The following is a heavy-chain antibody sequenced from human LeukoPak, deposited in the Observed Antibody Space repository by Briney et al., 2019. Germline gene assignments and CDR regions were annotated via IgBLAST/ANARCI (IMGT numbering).Heavy chain of an antibody. D-gene: IGHD6-19*01. J-gene: IGHJ4*02. CDR1: GFTFSSYA. CDR3: AKGGAVAGTFPPMPTGD. Sequence: PGGSLRLSCAASGFTFSSYAMSWVRQAPGKGLEWVSAISGSGGSTYYADSVKGRFTISRDNSKNTLYLQMNSLRAEDTAVYYCAKGGAVAGTFPPMPTGDWGQGTLVTVSS. V-gene: IGHV3-23*01. CDR2: ISGSGGST.